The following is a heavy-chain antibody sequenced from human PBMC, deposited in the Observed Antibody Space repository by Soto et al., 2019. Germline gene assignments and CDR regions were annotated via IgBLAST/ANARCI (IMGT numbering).Heavy chain of an antibody. CDR3: ARYSGFDYFFDY. CDR2: IKSKSDGGTT. V-gene: IGHV3-15*01. J-gene: IGHJ4*02. CDR1: GFIFTNAW. D-gene: IGHD5-12*01. Sequence: PVGSLRLSCAASGFIFTNAWMSWVRQAPGKGLEWVGLIKSKSDGGTTDYAAPVKGRFTISRDDPKNTLYLQMNSLSAEDTAVYYCARYSGFDYFFDYWGQGILVTVSS.